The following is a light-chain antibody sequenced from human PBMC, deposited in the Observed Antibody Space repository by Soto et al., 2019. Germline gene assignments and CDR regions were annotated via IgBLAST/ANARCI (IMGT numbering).Light chain of an antibody. J-gene: IGKJ2*01. CDR3: QQYGSSSYT. Sequence: EIVLTQSPGTLSLFPGERATLSCRASQSVSSSYLAWYQQKPGQAPRRLIYGASSRATGIPDRFSGSGSGTDFTLTISRLEPEECAVYYCQQYGSSSYTFGQGTKLEIK. CDR2: GAS. V-gene: IGKV3-20*01. CDR1: QSVSSSY.